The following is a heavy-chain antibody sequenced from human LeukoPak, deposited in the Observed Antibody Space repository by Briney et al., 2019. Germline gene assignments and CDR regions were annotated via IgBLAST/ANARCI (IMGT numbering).Heavy chain of an antibody. Sequence: PGGSLRLSCAASGFPFNTYAMHWVRQAPGKGLEWVAVISYDGSDRYYADSVKGRFTISRDDSKNMLYLQMNSLRPEDTALYYCARADRLGGQGTLVTVSS. CDR3: ARADRL. D-gene: IGHD3-9*01. CDR2: ISYDGSDR. CDR1: GFPFNTYA. V-gene: IGHV3-30-3*01. J-gene: IGHJ4*02.